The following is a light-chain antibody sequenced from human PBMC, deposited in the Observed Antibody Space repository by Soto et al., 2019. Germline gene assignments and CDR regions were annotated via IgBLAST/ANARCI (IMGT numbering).Light chain of an antibody. CDR1: SSDVGNYNY. Sequence: QSVLTQPPSASGSPGQSVTISCTGTSSDVGNYNYVSWYQHHPGKAPRLMIYQVNKRPSGVPDRFSGSKSGNTASLTVSGLQAEDEADYYCTSYSGVNQVLFGGGTKLTVL. CDR2: QVN. CDR3: TSYSGVNQVL. V-gene: IGLV2-8*01. J-gene: IGLJ3*02.